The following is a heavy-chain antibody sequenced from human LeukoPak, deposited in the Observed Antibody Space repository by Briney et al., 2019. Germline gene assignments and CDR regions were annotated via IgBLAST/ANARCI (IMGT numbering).Heavy chain of an antibody. Sequence: AGGSLRLSCVASGFTFSSYSMNWVRQAPGKGLEWVSSISSSSSYIYYADSVKGRFTISRDNSKNTLYLQMNSLRAEDTAVYYCAKGGIVVAPGYWGQGTLVTVSS. CDR2: ISSSSSYI. D-gene: IGHD3-22*01. J-gene: IGHJ4*02. V-gene: IGHV3-21*04. CDR1: GFTFSSYS. CDR3: AKGGIVVAPGY.